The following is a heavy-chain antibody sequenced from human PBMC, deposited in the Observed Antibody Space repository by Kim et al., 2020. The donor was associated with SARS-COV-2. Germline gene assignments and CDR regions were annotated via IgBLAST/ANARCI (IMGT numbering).Heavy chain of an antibody. J-gene: IGHJ4*02. CDR1: GFMFNIYS. Sequence: GGSLRLSCAASGFMFNIYSMNWVRQAPGKGLEWISYITSDTRTIKYADSVGGRFTVSRDNAKNSLYLQMKSLRADDTAVYYCARSVEGSFDYWGQGTLVTVSS. V-gene: IGHV3-48*04. CDR2: ITSDTRTI. CDR3: ARSVEGSFDY.